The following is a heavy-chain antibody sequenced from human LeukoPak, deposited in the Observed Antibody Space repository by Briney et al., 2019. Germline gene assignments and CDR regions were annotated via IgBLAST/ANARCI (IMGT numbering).Heavy chain of an antibody. CDR3: ARSRIIVGAFFDY. CDR1: GGSISSGGYY. J-gene: IGHJ4*02. V-gene: IGHV4-31*03. Sequence: SQTLSLTCTVSGGSISSGGYYWSWSRQHPGKGLEWIGYIYYSGSTYYNPSLKSRVTISVDTSKNQFSLKLSSVTAADTAVYYCARSRIIVGAFFDYWGQGTLVTVSS. CDR2: IYYSGST. D-gene: IGHD1-26*01.